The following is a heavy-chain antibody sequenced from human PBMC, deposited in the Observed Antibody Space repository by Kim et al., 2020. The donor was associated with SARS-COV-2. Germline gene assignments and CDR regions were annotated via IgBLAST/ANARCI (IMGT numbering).Heavy chain of an antibody. D-gene: IGHD1-26*01. CDR3: ARDPIVGATRPY. Sequence: YYADSVKGRFTISRHNSKNTLYLQMNGLRAEDTALYYCARDPIVGATRPYWGQGTLVTVYS. J-gene: IGHJ4*02. V-gene: IGHV3-53*04.